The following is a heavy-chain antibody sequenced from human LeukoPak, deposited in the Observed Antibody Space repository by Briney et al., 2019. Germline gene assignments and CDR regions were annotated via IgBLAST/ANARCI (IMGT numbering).Heavy chain of an antibody. CDR3: ASFFCISAVCYYLDY. CDR2: INTNTGHP. Sequence: ASVKVSCKASGYTFISYSMNWVRQAPGQGLEWMGWINTNTGHPTYAQGFTGRFVFSLDTSVSTAYLQISSLEAEDTAVYYCASFFCISAVCYYLDYWGQGTLVTVSS. D-gene: IGHD2-8*01. V-gene: IGHV7-4-1*02. J-gene: IGHJ4*02. CDR1: GYTFISYS.